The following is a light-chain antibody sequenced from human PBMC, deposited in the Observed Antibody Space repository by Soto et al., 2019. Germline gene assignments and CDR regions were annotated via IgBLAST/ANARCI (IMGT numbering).Light chain of an antibody. CDR2: KAS. CDR1: QSISSW. J-gene: IGKJ1*01. CDR3: QQYYSRVT. Sequence: DIQMTKSPSTLSASVGDRVTITCRANQSISSWLAWYQRRPGKAPRLLISKASSLESGVPSRFSGGGFGTEFTLTISSLQPDDFATYYCQQYYSRVTFGQGTKVDIK. V-gene: IGKV1-5*03.